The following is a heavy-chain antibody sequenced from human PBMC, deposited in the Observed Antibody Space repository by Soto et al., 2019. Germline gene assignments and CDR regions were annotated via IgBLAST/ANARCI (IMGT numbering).Heavy chain of an antibody. J-gene: IGHJ3*02. V-gene: IGHV3-33*01. CDR1: GFSFSSYG. Sequence: QVQLVESAGGEVQSGRSLSLSCAASGFSFSSYGMHWVRQAPGKGLEWVAVIWYDGSNKYYADSVKGRFTISRDNSKNTLYLLMNSLRAEDTAVYYCARDGSGDRHAFDIWGQGTMVTVSS. CDR2: IWYDGSNK. CDR3: ARDGSGDRHAFDI. D-gene: IGHD3-10*01.